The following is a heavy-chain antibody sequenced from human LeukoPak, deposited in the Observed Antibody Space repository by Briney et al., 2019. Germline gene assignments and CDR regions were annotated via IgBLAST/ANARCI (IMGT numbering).Heavy chain of an antibody. D-gene: IGHD3-10*01. J-gene: IGHJ4*02. CDR2: IYYSGST. Sequence: PSETLSLTCTVSGGSISSSSYYWGWIRQPPGTGLEWIGSIYYSGSTYYNPSLKSRVTISVDTSKNQFSLKLSSVTAADTAVYYCARLELLWFGVDYWGQGTLVTVSS. V-gene: IGHV4-39*01. CDR3: ARLELLWFGVDY. CDR1: GGSISSSSYY.